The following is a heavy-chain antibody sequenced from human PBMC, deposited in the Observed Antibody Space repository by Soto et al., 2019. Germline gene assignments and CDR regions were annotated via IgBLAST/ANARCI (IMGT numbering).Heavy chain of an antibody. CDR1: GDSVSSNSRT. V-gene: IGHV6-1*01. CDR2: TYYKSRSKWYN. CDR3: ARGIPDLYYYGMDV. D-gene: IGHD2-21*01. J-gene: IGHJ6*02. Sequence: PSQTLSLTCAIPGDSVSSNSRTWNWIRQSPSRGLEWLGRTYYKSRSKWYNDHAVSVKSRITINPDTSKNQFSLQLNSVTPEDTAVYFCARGIPDLYYYGMDVWGRETTVTVSS.